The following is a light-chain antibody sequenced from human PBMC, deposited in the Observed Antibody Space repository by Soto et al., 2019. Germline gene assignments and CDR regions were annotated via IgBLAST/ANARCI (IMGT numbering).Light chain of an antibody. J-gene: IGLJ2*01. V-gene: IGLV1-44*01. CDR1: NSNIGSNP. CDR3: CSYTSRSTLV. CDR2: SNY. Sequence: QSVLTQPPSASGTPGQRVTISCSGSNSNIGSNPVHWYQQFPGTAPKVLIYSNYQRPSGVPDRFSGSKSGTSASLAISGLQSEDEADYYCCSYTSRSTLVFGGGTKVTVL.